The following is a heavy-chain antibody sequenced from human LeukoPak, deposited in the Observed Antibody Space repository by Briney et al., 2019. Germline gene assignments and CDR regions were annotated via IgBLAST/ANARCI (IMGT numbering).Heavy chain of an antibody. CDR1: GGSISRYY. CDR3: ARSAVWGSYRPNWYFDL. V-gene: IGHV4-59*01. D-gene: IGHD3-16*02. J-gene: IGHJ2*01. CDR2: KDYSGST. Sequence: SETLSLTCTVPGGSISRYYWSWIRQPPGKGLEWIGYKDYSGSTNYNRSLKSRVTISVDTSKNQFSLKLSSVTAADTAVYYCARSAVWGSYRPNWYFDLWGRGTLVTVSS.